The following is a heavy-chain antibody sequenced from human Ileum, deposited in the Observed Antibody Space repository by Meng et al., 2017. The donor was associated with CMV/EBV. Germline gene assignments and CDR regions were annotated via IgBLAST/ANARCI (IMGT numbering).Heavy chain of an antibody. CDR1: GDSYSGGDFY. D-gene: IGHD5-12*01. V-gene: IGHV4-30-4*08. J-gene: IGHJ5*02. CDR3: ATEYSASPGWFDP. Sequence: LEGPGPELGNPFQHLSPICTLSGDSYSGGDFYWTWIRQSPGKGPEWIGYIYYSGSTYYNPSLKSRLTIALDTSKNQFSLRLTSVTDADTGVYYCATEYSASPGWFDPWGQGILVTVSS. CDR2: IYYSGST.